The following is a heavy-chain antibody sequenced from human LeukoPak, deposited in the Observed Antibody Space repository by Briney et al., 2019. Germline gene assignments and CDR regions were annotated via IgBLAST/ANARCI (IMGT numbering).Heavy chain of an antibody. V-gene: IGHV4-38-2*02. CDR2: IYHSGST. CDR3: ARGYPGIAAAGSVFDP. D-gene: IGHD6-13*01. CDR1: GYSVSSGYC. Sequence: SETLSLTCTVSGYSVSSGYCWGWIRQPPGKGQEWIGSIYHSGSTYYNPSLKSRVTISVDTSKNQFSLKLSSVTAADTAVYYCARGYPGIAAAGSVFDPWGQGTLVTVSS. J-gene: IGHJ5*02.